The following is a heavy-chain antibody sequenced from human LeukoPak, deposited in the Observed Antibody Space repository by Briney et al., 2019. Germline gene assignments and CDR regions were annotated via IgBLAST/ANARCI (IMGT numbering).Heavy chain of an antibody. Sequence: SETLSLTCTVSGGSISSYYWSWIRQPAGKGLEWIGRIYTSGSTNYNPSLKSRVTMSVDTSKNQFSLKLSSVTAADTAVYYCARHIVLMVYATPGAFDIWGQGTMVTVSS. CDR2: IYTSGST. D-gene: IGHD2-8*01. V-gene: IGHV4-4*07. CDR1: GGSISSYY. CDR3: ARHIVLMVYATPGAFDI. J-gene: IGHJ3*02.